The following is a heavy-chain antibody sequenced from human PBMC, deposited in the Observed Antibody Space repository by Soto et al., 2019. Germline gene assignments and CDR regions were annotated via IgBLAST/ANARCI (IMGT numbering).Heavy chain of an antibody. J-gene: IGHJ4*02. Sequence: QVQLQESGPGLVKPSGTLSLTCAVSGGSISSSNWWSWVRQPPGKGLEWIGEIYHSGSTNYNASLKCRGSISEDKTKNPSALKLSSVTAADTAVYYCARAWPYRSGLYSGYYFDYWGQGTLVTVSS. CDR2: IYHSGST. CDR1: GGSISSSNW. D-gene: IGHD6-19*01. V-gene: IGHV4-4*02. CDR3: ARAWPYRSGLYSGYYFDY.